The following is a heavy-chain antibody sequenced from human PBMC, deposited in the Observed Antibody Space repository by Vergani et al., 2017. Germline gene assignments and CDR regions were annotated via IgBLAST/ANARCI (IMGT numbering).Heavy chain of an antibody. CDR1: GYTFSSSV. CDR3: ARGSFRKGTSYFDY. V-gene: IGHV7-4-1*02. Sequence: QVQLVQSGAEVKKPGASVKVSCRASGYTFSSSVINWVRQAPGQGLECVGWITTNTGNPVYARDFTGRFVFSLDTSVTTTYLQINSLKAEDTAVYFCARGSFRKGTSYFDYWGQGTLVTVSS. J-gene: IGHJ4*02. CDR2: ITTNTGNP. D-gene: IGHD1-14*01.